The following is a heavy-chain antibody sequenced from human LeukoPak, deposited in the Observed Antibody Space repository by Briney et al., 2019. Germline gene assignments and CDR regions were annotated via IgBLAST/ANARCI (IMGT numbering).Heavy chain of an antibody. Sequence: GGSLRLSCAASGFTDSSNYMNWVRQAPGKGLEWVSYISSSGSTIYYADSVKGRFTISRDNAKNSLYLQMNSLRAEDTAVYYCAELGITMIGGVWGKGTTVTISS. CDR1: GFTDSSNY. CDR3: AELGITMIGGV. J-gene: IGHJ6*04. D-gene: IGHD3-10*02. CDR2: ISSSGSTI. V-gene: IGHV3-48*03.